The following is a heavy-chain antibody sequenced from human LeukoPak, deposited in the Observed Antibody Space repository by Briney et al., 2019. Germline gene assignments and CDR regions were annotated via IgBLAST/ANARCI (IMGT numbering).Heavy chain of an antibody. D-gene: IGHD3-22*01. V-gene: IGHV1-18*01. CDR3: ARGEGYDSNAYYNYYFDY. J-gene: IGHJ4*02. CDR1: GYTFTSYG. CDR2: ISAYNGNT. Sequence: ASVKVSCKASGYTFTSYGISWVRQAPGQGLEWMGWISAYNGNTNYAQKLQGRVTMTTDTSTSTAYMELRSLRSDDTAVYYCARGEGYDSNAYYNYYFDYWGQGTLVTVSS.